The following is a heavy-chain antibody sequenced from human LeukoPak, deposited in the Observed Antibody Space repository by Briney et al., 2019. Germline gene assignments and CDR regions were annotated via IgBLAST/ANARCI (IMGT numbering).Heavy chain of an antibody. CDR2: ISASGGST. V-gene: IGHV3-23*01. CDR3: ARTRGPNVFGGVHDY. Sequence: GGSLRLSCAASGFTFSSSAMSWVRQVPGKGLEWVSGISASGGSTSYADSVRGRFTISRDNSKNTLYLQVNSLRAEDTAVYYCARTRGPNVFGGVHDYWGQGALVTVSS. D-gene: IGHD3-16*01. CDR1: GFTFSSSA. J-gene: IGHJ4*02.